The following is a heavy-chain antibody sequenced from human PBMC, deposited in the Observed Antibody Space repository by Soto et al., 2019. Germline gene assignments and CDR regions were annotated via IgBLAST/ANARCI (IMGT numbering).Heavy chain of an antibody. CDR2: IKQDGSEK. V-gene: IGHV3-7*01. CDR1: GFTFSSYW. J-gene: IGHJ3*02. Sequence: EVQLVESGGGLVQPGGSLRLSCAASGFTFSSYWMSWVRQAPGKGLEWVANIKQDGSEKYYVDSVKGRVTIARDNAMNALYLQMNSLRAEDTAVYYCAREKGRITIFGVVITGAFDIWCQGPMVTVSS. CDR3: AREKGRITIFGVVITGAFDI. D-gene: IGHD3-3*01.